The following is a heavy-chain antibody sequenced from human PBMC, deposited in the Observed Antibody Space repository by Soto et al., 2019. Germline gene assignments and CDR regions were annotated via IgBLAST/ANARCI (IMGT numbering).Heavy chain of an antibody. CDR2: IKQDGSEK. Sequence: GGSLRLSCAASGFTFSSYWMSWVRQAPGKGLEWVANIKQDGSEKYYVDSVKGRFTISRDNAKNSLYLQMNSLRAEDTAVYSCVYSSSWYYFQHWGQGTLVTVSS. V-gene: IGHV3-7*01. D-gene: IGHD6-13*01. CDR3: VYSSSWYYFQH. J-gene: IGHJ1*01. CDR1: GFTFSSYW.